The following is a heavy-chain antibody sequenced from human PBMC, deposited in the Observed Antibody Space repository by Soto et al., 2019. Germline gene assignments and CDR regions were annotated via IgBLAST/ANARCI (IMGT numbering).Heavy chain of an antibody. Sequence: PSETLSLTCTVSGGSISSYYWSWIRQPPGKGLEWIGYIYYSGSTNYNPSLKSRVTISVDTSKNQFSLKLSSVTAADAAVYYCARDKYGDYFDYWGQGTLVTVSS. CDR1: GGSISSYY. V-gene: IGHV4-59*01. CDR3: ARDKYGDYFDY. D-gene: IGHD4-17*01. J-gene: IGHJ4*02. CDR2: IYYSGST.